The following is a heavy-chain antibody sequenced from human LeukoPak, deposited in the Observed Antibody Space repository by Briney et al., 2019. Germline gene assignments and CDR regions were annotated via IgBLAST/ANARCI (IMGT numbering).Heavy chain of an antibody. CDR3: ARDAPMVRGVIIYYYYYMDV. Sequence: GGSLRLSCAASGFTVSSNYMSWVRQAPGKGLEWVSVIYSGGSTYYADSVKGRFTISRDNSKNTLYLQMNSLRAEDTAVYYCARDAPMVRGVIIYYYYYMDVWGKGTTVTVSS. CDR1: GFTVSSNY. CDR2: IYSGGST. V-gene: IGHV3-53*01. J-gene: IGHJ6*03. D-gene: IGHD3-10*01.